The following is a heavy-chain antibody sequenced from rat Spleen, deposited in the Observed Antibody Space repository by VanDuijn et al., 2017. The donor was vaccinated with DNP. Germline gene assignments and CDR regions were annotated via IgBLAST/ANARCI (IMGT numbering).Heavy chain of an antibody. J-gene: IGHJ4*01. CDR2: INKDSSTI. D-gene: IGHD1-11*01. CDR3: ARDNYVTYGAMDP. V-gene: IGHV4-2*01. Sequence: EVKLVESGGGLVQPGRSLKLSCAASGFNFNYYWMGWVRQAPGKGLEWIGEINKDSSTINCTPSLKDKFTISRDNAQNTLYLQMSKLGSEDTATYYCARDNYVTYGAMDPWGQGTSVTVSS. CDR1: GFNFNYYW.